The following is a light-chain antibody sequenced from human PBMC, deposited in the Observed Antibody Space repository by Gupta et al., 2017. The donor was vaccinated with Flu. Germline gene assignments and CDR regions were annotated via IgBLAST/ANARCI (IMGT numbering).Light chain of an antibody. V-gene: IGLV2-14*01. CDR3: SSYTSSSTRV. CDR1: SSDVGGYNY. CDR2: EVI. Sequence: QSALTQPASVSGSPGQSITISCTGTSSDVGGYNYVSWYQHHPGKAPKLIIYEVINRPSGVSNRFSASKSGNTASLTISGHQAEDETDYYCSSYTSSSTRVFGGGTKLTVL. J-gene: IGLJ3*02.